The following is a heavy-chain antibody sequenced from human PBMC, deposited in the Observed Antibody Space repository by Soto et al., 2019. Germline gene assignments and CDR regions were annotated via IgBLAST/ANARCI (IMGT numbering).Heavy chain of an antibody. CDR2: IFYSGST. J-gene: IGHJ4*01. CDR3: ARLKRGYSYGSVIDF. CDR1: GDSIRNYY. Sequence: SETLSLTCTVSGDSIRNYYWSWIRQPPGKGLEYIGYIFYSGSTNYNPSLKGRVAISADTSRNQFALKLRSVIAADTATYYCARLKRGYSYGSVIDFWGRGTLVTAPQ. D-gene: IGHD5-18*01. V-gene: IGHV4-59*01.